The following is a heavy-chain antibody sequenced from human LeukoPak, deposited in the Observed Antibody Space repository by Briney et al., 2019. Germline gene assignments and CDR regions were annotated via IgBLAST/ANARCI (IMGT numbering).Heavy chain of an antibody. J-gene: IGHJ5*02. V-gene: IGHV4-59*08. CDR2: IYYSGST. CDR3: ARHPGIALPFDP. CDR1: GGSLSSYY. D-gene: IGHD6-13*01. Sequence: PSETLPLTCTVSGGSLSSYYWSWIRQPPGKGLEWIGYIYYSGSTNYNPSLKSRVTISVDTSKNQFSLKLSSVTAADTAVYYCARHPGIALPFDPWGQGTLVTVSS.